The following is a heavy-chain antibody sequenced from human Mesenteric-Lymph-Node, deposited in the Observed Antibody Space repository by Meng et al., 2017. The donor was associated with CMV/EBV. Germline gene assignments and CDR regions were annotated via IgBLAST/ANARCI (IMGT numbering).Heavy chain of an antibody. V-gene: IGHV3-23*01. CDR1: GFTFSSYA. CDR3: AKDPRKYCSSTTCYTPPDY. Sequence: ETLSLTCAASGFTFSSYAMNWVRQAPGKGLQWVSTISGSGGGTYYTDSVKGRFTISRGNSKNTLYLQMNSLRAEDTAVYFCAKDPRKYCSSTTCYTPPDYWGQGTLVTVSS. D-gene: IGHD2-2*02. J-gene: IGHJ4*02. CDR2: ISGSGGGT.